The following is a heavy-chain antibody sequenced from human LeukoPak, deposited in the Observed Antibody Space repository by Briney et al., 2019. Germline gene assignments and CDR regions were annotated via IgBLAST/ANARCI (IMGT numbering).Heavy chain of an antibody. CDR2: INPNSGGT. CDR3: ARDPHIVVVPAANFDY. D-gene: IGHD2-2*01. J-gene: IGHJ4*02. Sequence: ASVKVSCKASGYTFTGYYMHWVRQAPGQGLEWMGWINPNSGGTNYAQKFQGRVTMTRDTSISTAYMELSRLRSDDTAVYYCARDPHIVVVPAANFDYWGQGTLVTVSS. V-gene: IGHV1-2*02. CDR1: GYTFTGYY.